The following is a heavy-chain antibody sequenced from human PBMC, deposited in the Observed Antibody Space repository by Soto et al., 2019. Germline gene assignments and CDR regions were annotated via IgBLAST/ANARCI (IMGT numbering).Heavy chain of an antibody. J-gene: IGHJ6*02. Sequence: GVSLRLSCAASGFTFSNGAMSWVRQAPEKGLEWVSGISGSGGSTYDADSVKGRFTISRDNSKNTLYLQMNSLRAEDTAVYYCAKGRSTVTTRGQYYYPLDVWGQGTTVTVSS. D-gene: IGHD4-17*01. V-gene: IGHV3-23*01. CDR2: ISGSGGST. CDR3: AKGRSTVTTRGQYYYPLDV. CDR1: GFTFSNGA.